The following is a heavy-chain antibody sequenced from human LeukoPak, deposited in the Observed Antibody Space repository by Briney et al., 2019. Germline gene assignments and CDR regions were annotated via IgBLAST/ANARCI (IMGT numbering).Heavy chain of an antibody. CDR2: ISYDGSNK. CDR3: ARILWFGELLPDY. J-gene: IGHJ4*02. CDR1: GFTFSSYG. D-gene: IGHD3-10*01. V-gene: IGHV3-30*03. Sequence: GGSLRLSCAASGFTFSSYGMHWVRQAPGKGLEWVAVISYDGSNKYYADSVKGRFTISRDNSKNTLYLQMNSLRAEDTAVYYCARILWFGELLPDYWGQGTLVTVSS.